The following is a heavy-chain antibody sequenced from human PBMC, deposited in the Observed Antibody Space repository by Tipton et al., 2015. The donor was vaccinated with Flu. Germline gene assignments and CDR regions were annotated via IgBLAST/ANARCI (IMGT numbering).Heavy chain of an antibody. CDR1: GYSIRSGYY. D-gene: IGHD2-15*01. Sequence: TLSLTCTVSGYSIRSGYYWGWIRQPPGKGLEWIGTMYYSGITYYNPSLKGRVTISVDTSKNQISLKLNSVTAADTAVYYCARRSDYLDYWGQGTLVTVSS. V-gene: IGHV4-38-2*02. CDR3: ARRSDYLDY. J-gene: IGHJ4*02. CDR2: MYYSGIT.